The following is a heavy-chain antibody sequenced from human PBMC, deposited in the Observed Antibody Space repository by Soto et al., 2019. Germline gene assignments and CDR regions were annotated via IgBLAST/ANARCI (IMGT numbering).Heavy chain of an antibody. CDR1: SGPDRSHN. Sequence: QVQLQQSGPRLVKPSETLSLTCTVSSGPDRSHNWGWIRQPPGRGLEWIGYVYYTGDTAYNPSLTGRVTISADTSTNDISLTLTSVTAADTAVYYCVRQGIDYLHGLVDVWGQGTTVSLSS. J-gene: IGHJ6*02. D-gene: IGHD4-17*01. V-gene: IGHV4-59*08. CDR2: VYYTGDT. CDR3: VRQGIDYLHGLVDV.